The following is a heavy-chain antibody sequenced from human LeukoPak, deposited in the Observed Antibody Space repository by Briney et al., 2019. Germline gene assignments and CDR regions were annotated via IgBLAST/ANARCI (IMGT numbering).Heavy chain of an antibody. J-gene: IGHJ5*02. CDR1: GYTFTDYV. Sequence: ASVKVSCKASGYTFTDYVVHWVRQAPGQRLQWMGWINADNGNTKYSQKFQGRVTITRDTSANTAHMELSGLTYEDTAVYYCARDGSPSWYGENWFDPWGQGTLVTVSS. V-gene: IGHV1-3*01. D-gene: IGHD3-10*01. CDR3: ARDGSPSWYGENWFDP. CDR2: INADNGNT.